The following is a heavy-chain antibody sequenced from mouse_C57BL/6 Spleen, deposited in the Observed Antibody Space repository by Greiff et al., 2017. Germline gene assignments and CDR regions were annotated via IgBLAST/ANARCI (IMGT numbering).Heavy chain of an antibody. CDR2: IAPETGGT. J-gene: IGHJ3*01. D-gene: IGHD2-1*01. CDR1: GYTFTDYE. V-gene: IGHV1-15*01. CDR3: TRPVGYGNSFAY. Sequence: QVQLQQSGAELVRPGASVTLSCKASGYTFTDYEMHWVKQTPVHGLEWIGAIAPETGGTAYNQKFKGKDILTAAKSSSTAYMELRSLTSEDSAVYYCTRPVGYGNSFAYWGQGTLVTVSA.